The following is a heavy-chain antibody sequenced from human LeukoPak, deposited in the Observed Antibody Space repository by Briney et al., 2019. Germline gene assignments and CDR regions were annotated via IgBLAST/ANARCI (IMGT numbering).Heavy chain of an antibody. J-gene: IGHJ3*02. Sequence: SETLSLTCTVSGDSISSYYWNWIRQPPGKGLEWIGYIYYSGSTNYNPSLKSRVTISVDTSKNQFSLKLSSVTAADTAVYYCARDRGSGYYPDAFDIWGQGTMVTVSS. CDR3: ARDRGSGYYPDAFDI. CDR2: IYYSGST. CDR1: GDSISSYY. V-gene: IGHV4-59*01. D-gene: IGHD3-22*01.